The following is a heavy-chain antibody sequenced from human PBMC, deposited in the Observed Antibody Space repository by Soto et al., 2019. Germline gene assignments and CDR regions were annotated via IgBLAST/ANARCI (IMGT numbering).Heavy chain of an antibody. CDR3: ARTWLLLGYFDY. D-gene: IGHD3-22*01. V-gene: IGHV4-34*01. CDR1: GGSFSGYY. CDR2: INHSGST. J-gene: IGHJ4*02. Sequence: SETLSLTCAVYGGSFSGYYWSWIRQPPGKGLEWIGEINHSGSTNYNPSLKSRVTISVDTSKNQFSLKLSSVTAADTAVYYCARTWLLLGYFDYWGQGTLVTVSS.